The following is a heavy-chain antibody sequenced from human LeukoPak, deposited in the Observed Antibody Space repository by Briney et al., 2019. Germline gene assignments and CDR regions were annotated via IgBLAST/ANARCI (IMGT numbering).Heavy chain of an antibody. CDR3: ARGRPHGNDY. D-gene: IGHD4-23*01. CDR2: IASDGSST. J-gene: IGHJ4*02. Sequence: GGSLRLSCAASGFTFSSYRMNWVRQAPGKGLVWVSRIASDGSSTTYADSVKGRFSISRDNAKNTLYLQMNSLRVEDTAVYYCARGRPHGNDYWGQGTLVTVSS. V-gene: IGHV3-74*01. CDR1: GFTFSSYR.